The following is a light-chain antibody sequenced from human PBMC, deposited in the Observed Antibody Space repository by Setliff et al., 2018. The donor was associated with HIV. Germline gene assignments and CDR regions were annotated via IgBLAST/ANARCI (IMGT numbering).Light chain of an antibody. J-gene: IGLJ2*01. CDR1: STDIDDYNY. CDR2: DVN. V-gene: IGLV2-11*01. Sequence: QSVLAQPPSVSGSPGQSVTFSCTGTSTDIDDYNYVSWYQQHPGKAPKLIIYDVNKRPSGVPNRFSGSTSANAASLTISGLQADDEADYYCCSYAGAYVEFGGGTKVTVL. CDR3: CSYAGAYVE.